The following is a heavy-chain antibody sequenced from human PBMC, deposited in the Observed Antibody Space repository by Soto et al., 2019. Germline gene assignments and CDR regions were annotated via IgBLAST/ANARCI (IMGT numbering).Heavy chain of an antibody. Sequence: QITLKESGPTLMKPTQTLTLTCTFSGFSLSIDAAGVGWIRQSPGKALEWLALIYWDDEKRYSPSLKSRLTITKDPSKNRVVLTMIDMDPVDTATYYCVRRSGGYIWPRTYCFDSWGRGLLVTVSS. CDR1: GFSLSIDAAG. J-gene: IGHJ4*01. V-gene: IGHV2-5*02. CDR3: VRRSGGYIWPRTYCFDS. D-gene: IGHD1-26*01. CDR2: IYWDDEK.